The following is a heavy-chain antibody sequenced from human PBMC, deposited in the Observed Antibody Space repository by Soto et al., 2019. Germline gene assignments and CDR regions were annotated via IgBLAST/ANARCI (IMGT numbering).Heavy chain of an antibody. CDR2: IWYDGSNK. CDR3: ARGRYYYDSSGRNTWEYYYYYYGMDV. Sequence: QVQLVESGGGVVQPGRSLRLSCAASGFTFSSYGMHWVRQAPGKGLEWVAVIWYDGSNKYYADSVKGRFTISRDNSKNTLYLQVNSLRAEDTAVYYCARGRYYYDSSGRNTWEYYYYYYGMDVWGQGTTVTVSS. CDR1: GFTFSSYG. D-gene: IGHD3-22*01. V-gene: IGHV3-33*01. J-gene: IGHJ6*02.